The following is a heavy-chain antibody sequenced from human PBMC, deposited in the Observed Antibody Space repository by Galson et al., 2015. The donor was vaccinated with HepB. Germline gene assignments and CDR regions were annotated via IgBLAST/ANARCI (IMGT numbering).Heavy chain of an antibody. J-gene: IGHJ2*01. D-gene: IGHD2-2*01. V-gene: IGHV3-30-3*01. CDR2: ISYDGSNK. CDR3: ARVGVEPDIVVVPAVGLRRGWYFDL. CDR1: GFTFSSYA. Sequence: SLRLSCAASGFTFSSYAMHRVRQAPGKGLEWVAVISYDGSNKYYADSVKGRFTISRDNSKNTLYLQMNSLRAGDTAVYYCARVGVEPDIVVVPAVGLRRGWYFDLWGRGTLVTVSS.